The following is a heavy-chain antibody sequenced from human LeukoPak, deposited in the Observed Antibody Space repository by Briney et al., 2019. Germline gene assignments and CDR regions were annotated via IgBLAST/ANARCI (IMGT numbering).Heavy chain of an antibody. V-gene: IGHV4-59*08. Sequence: MSSETLSLTCTVSGASISGYYWNWVRQPPGKGLEWLGYIYYSGSTKYNPSLKSRVTISVDTSKNQFSLKLSSVTAEDTAVYYCARRGYASSWSFDYWGQGALVTVSS. CDR2: IYYSGST. CDR3: ARRGYASSWSFDY. CDR1: GASISGYY. J-gene: IGHJ4*02. D-gene: IGHD6-13*01.